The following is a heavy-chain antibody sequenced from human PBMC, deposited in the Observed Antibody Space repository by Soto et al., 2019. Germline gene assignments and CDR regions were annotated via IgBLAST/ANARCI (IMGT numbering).Heavy chain of an antibody. V-gene: IGHV3-30*18. CDR1: GFTFSSYG. CDR3: AKAVYSGSYYDYYYYGLDV. J-gene: IGHJ6*02. CDR2: ISYDGSNK. D-gene: IGHD1-26*01. Sequence: PGGSLRLSCAASGFTFSSYGMHWVRQAPGKGLEWVAVISYDGSNKYYADSVKGRFTISRDNSKNTLYLQMNSLRAEDTAVYYCAKAVYSGSYYDYYYYGLDVWGQGTTDTVSS.